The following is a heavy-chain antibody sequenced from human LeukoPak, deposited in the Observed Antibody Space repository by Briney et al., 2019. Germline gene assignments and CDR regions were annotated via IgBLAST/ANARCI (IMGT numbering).Heavy chain of an antibody. Sequence: PGGSLRLSCAASGFSFSSHGMHWVRQAPGKGLEWVAVIWTDGSQKYYRDSVKGRFTVSRDNSRDTLYLQMDSLRVEDSAVYYCAKDPDSSGYYHNPYFDYWGQGTLVTVSS. CDR3: AKDPDSSGYYHNPYFDY. J-gene: IGHJ4*02. CDR2: IWTDGSQK. CDR1: GFSFSSHG. D-gene: IGHD3-22*01. V-gene: IGHV3-33*06.